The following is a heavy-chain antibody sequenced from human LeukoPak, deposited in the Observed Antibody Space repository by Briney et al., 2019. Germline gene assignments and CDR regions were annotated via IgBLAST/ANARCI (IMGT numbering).Heavy chain of an antibody. V-gene: IGHV1-2*02. J-gene: IGHJ6*03. D-gene: IGHD2-2*01. CDR1: GYTFTSYD. CDR3: ARGRPRYCSSTSCSYYYYYMDV. Sequence: ASVKVSCKASGYTFTSYDINWVRQATGQGLEWMGWINPNSGGTNYAQKFQGRVTMTRDTSISTAYMELSRLRSDDTAVYYCARGRPRYCSSTSCSYYYYYMDVWGKGTTVTVSS. CDR2: INPNSGGT.